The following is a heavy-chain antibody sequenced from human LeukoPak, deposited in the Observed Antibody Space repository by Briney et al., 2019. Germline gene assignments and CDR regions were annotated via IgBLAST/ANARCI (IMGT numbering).Heavy chain of an antibody. Sequence: GASVKVSCKASGYTFTSYYMHWVRQAPGQGLEWMGIINPGSGSTTYTQKFQGRVTMTRDMSTGTVYMELSSLRSEDTAVYYCARDPHYGGNSFCDYWGQGTLVTVSS. CDR2: INPGSGST. CDR1: GYTFTSYY. V-gene: IGHV1-46*01. CDR3: ARDPHYGGNSFCDY. D-gene: IGHD4-23*01. J-gene: IGHJ4*02.